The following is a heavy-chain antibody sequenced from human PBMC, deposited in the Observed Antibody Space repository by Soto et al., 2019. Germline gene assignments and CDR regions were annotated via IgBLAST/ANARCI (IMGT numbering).Heavy chain of an antibody. V-gene: IGHV3-23*01. CDR3: ARDDPFDF. J-gene: IGHJ4*02. CDR2: ISGSGHTI. CDR1: GFTFSDFA. Sequence: GGSLRLSCKATGFTFSDFAMTWVRQAPGKGLQWVAAISGSGHTIWYADSVTGRFTISRDNSKYTLYLQMNSLRHEDSAVYFCARDDPFDFWGQGTQVTVSS.